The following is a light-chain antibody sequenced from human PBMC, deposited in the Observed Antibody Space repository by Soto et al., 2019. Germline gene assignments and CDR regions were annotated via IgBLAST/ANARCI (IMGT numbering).Light chain of an antibody. J-gene: IGKJ1*01. V-gene: IGKV1-5*03. Sequence: DVHLTQSPSTLSEVVGDRLTITCQASQSMTRLLAWYQLKPGKXSKXXISTASRLQRGVPSRFSGNGSETAFTITISSLQPDDVETDDCQQYMTYQWTFGQGTKVDIK. CDR2: TAS. CDR3: QQYMTYQWT. CDR1: QSMTRL.